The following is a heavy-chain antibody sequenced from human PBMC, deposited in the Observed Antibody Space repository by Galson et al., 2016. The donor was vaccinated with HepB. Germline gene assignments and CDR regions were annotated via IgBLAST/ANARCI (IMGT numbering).Heavy chain of an antibody. D-gene: IGHD5-18*01. CDR3: AREGYTGSADDAFDI. Sequence: SLRLSCAASGFTFHNYLFHWVRQAPGKGLEWVALTWHDASHEYYADSVKGRFTVSRDNSKNTLFLQMNSLRVEDTAVYYCAREGYTGSADDAFDIWGQGTVVTVSS. J-gene: IGHJ3*02. CDR2: TWHDASHE. CDR1: GFTFHNYL. V-gene: IGHV3-33*01.